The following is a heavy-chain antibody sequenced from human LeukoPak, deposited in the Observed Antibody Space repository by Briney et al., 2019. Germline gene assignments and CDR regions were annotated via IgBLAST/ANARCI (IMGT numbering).Heavy chain of an antibody. V-gene: IGHV1-46*01. J-gene: IGHJ6*02. CDR3: ARDHIVPAAINYYYGMDV. CDR1: GYTFTSYY. D-gene: IGHD2-2*01. CDR2: INPSGGST. Sequence: ASVKVSCKASGYTFTSYYMHWVRQVPGQGLEWMGIINPSGGSTSYVQKFQGRVTMTRDTSTSTVYMELSSLRSEDTAVYYCARDHIVPAAINYYYGMDVWGQGTTVTVSS.